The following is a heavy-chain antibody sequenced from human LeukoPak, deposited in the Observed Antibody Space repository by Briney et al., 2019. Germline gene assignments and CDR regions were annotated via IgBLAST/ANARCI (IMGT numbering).Heavy chain of an antibody. V-gene: IGHV3-74*01. D-gene: IGHD3-10*01. Sequence: GGSLRLSCAASGFTFRSYAMNWVRQAPGKGLVWVSRINSDGSSTSYADSVKGRFTISRDNSKNTLYLQMNSLKGDDTAVYYCAKDSAFYYIDVWGKGTTVIISS. J-gene: IGHJ6*03. CDR3: AKDSAFYYIDV. CDR1: GFTFRSYA. CDR2: INSDGSST.